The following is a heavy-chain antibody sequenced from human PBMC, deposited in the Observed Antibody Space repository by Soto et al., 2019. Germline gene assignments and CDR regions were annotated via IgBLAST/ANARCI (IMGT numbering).Heavy chain of an antibody. J-gene: IGHJ4*02. V-gene: IGHV3-33*03. CDR1: KFTFSIYN. CDR2: IWYDGTNK. Sequence: QVQLVESGGGVVQPGGSLRLSCAVSKFTFSIYNMHWVRQAPGKGLEGVAVIWYDGTNKYYGDSVKGRFTISRDNSKNTLYLQMDSLSVEDTAVYYCARPVRNDYNGNWYFDSWGQGTLVTVSS. D-gene: IGHD4-4*01. CDR3: ARPVRNDYNGNWYFDS.